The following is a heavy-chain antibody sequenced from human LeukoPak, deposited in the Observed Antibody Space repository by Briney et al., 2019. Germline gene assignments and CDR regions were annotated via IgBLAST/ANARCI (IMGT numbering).Heavy chain of an antibody. Sequence: SETLSLTCAVYGGSLSGYYWSWIRQPPGKGLEWIGEINHSGSTNYNPSLKSRVTISVDTSKNQFSLKLSSVTAADTAVYYCAREEPMAIDYWGQGTLVTVSS. D-gene: IGHD5-24*01. CDR3: AREEPMAIDY. CDR1: GGSLSGYY. J-gene: IGHJ4*02. CDR2: INHSGST. V-gene: IGHV4-34*01.